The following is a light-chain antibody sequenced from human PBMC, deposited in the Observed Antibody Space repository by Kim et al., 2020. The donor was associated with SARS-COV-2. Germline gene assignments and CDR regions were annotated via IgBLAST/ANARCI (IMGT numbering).Light chain of an antibody. CDR3: QQRSSWPIT. V-gene: IGKV3-11*01. J-gene: IGKJ5*01. CDR1: QSVSSS. Sequence: LSPGERATLSCRSSQSVSSSLAWYQQKPGQAPRLLIYDASNRATGIPARFSGSGSGTDFTLTISSLEPEDFAVYYCQQRSSWPITFGQGTRLEIK. CDR2: DAS.